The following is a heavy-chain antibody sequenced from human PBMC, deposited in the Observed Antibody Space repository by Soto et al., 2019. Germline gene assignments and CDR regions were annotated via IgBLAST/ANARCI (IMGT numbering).Heavy chain of an antibody. D-gene: IGHD3-10*01. V-gene: IGHV2-5*02. Sequence: QITLKESGPTLVKPTQTLTLTCSFSGFSLTTSGVGVGWVRQPQGKALEWLALIYWDDDKRYSPSLRSRLTITEDTSQNHVVLTMTNVDPADTGTYFCAHRRTGVSQRYYADFDYWGQGTLVTVSS. CDR1: GFSLTTSGVG. J-gene: IGHJ4*02. CDR3: AHRRTGVSQRYYADFDY. CDR2: IYWDDDK.